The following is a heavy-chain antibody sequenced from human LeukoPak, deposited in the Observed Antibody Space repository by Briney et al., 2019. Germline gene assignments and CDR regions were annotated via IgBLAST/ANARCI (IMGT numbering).Heavy chain of an antibody. Sequence: GGSLRLSCAASGFTFSSYSMNWVRQAPGKGLEWVSSISSSSSYIYYADSVKGRFTISRDNAKNSLYLQMNSLRAEDTAVYYCAKCMSSSRFRQGMDVWGQGTTVTVSS. CDR3: AKCMSSSRFRQGMDV. J-gene: IGHJ6*02. D-gene: IGHD6-13*01. CDR1: GFTFSSYS. CDR2: ISSSSSYI. V-gene: IGHV3-21*01.